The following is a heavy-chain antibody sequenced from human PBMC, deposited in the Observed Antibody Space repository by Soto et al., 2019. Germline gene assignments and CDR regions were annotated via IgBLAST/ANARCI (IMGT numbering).Heavy chain of an antibody. Sequence: LETLSLTCAVSGASIGSGGWWSWVRQPPGKGLEWIAEIFHDGNTNYSPSLKSRVTISVDKSQNQFSLNVYSVTAADTAVYYCARHEGWTGPDQWGQGTLVTVSS. J-gene: IGHJ5*02. V-gene: IGHV4-4*02. CDR3: ARHEGWTGPDQ. CDR2: IFHDGNT. D-gene: IGHD2-8*02. CDR1: GASIGSGGW.